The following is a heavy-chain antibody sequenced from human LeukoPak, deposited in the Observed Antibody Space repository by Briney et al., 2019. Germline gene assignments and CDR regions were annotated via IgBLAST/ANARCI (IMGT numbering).Heavy chain of an antibody. Sequence: SETLSLTCAVFGGSFSDYYWSWIRQPPGKGLEWIGEINHSGITNYNPSLKSRVTISADTSKNQFSLKLSSVTAADTSVYYCASDTVAGTGWGQGTLVTVSS. CDR2: INHSGIT. CDR3: ASDTVAGTG. D-gene: IGHD6-19*01. J-gene: IGHJ4*02. V-gene: IGHV4-34*01. CDR1: GGSFSDYY.